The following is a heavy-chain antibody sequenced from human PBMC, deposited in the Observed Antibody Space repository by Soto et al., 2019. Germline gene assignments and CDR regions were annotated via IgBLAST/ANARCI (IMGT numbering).Heavy chain of an antibody. D-gene: IGHD2-2*01. CDR2: ISSSGSAI. J-gene: IGHJ6*02. CDR1: GFTFSYYY. V-gene: IGHV3-11*01. Sequence: PGGWLRLSCAASGFTFSYYYVSWIGQSPGKGLEWVSYISSSGSAIYYADSVKGRFTISRDNPKNSLYLQMNSLRAEDTAVYYCARTSPAYRAYYYYGMDVWGQGTTVTVSS. CDR3: ARTSPAYRAYYYYGMDV.